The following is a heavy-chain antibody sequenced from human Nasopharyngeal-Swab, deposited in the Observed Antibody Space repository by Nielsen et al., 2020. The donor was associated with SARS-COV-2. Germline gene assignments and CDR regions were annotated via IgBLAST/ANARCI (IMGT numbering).Heavy chain of an antibody. V-gene: IGHV3-48*03. CDR1: GFIFSNYD. CDR3: AREPPRFWSGLGYYYYGMDV. D-gene: IGHD3-3*01. CDR2: ISSSGSTI. Sequence: GESLKISCAASGFIFSNYDMHWVRQAPGKGLEWVSYISSSGSTIYYADSVKGRFTISRDNAKNSLYLQMNSLRAEDTAVYYCAREPPRFWSGLGYYYYGMDVWGQGTTVTVSS. J-gene: IGHJ6*02.